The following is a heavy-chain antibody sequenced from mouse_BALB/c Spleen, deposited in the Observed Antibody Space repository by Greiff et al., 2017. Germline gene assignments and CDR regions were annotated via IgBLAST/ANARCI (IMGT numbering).Heavy chain of an antibody. J-gene: IGHJ4*01. CDR2: IWAGGST. Sequence: QVQLKQSGPGLVAPSQSLSITCTVSGFSLTSYGLHWVRQPPGKGLEWLGVIWAGGSTNYNSALMSRLSISKDNSKSQVFLKMNSLQTDDTAIYYCASPSYYGSSHYAMDYWGQGTSVTVSS. V-gene: IGHV2-9*02. D-gene: IGHD1-1*01. CDR1: GFSLTSYG. CDR3: ASPSYYGSSHYAMDY.